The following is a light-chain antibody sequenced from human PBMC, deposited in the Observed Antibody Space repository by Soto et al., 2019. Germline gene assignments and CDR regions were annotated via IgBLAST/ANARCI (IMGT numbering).Light chain of an antibody. J-gene: IGKJ2*02. V-gene: IGKV1-39*01. CDR1: QSISTY. Sequence: DLQMTQSPSSLSASVGDRVTITCRASQSISTYLNWYQQKVGKAPKLLIYAASSLQRGVPSRFSGSGSGTDFALTISSLQPEDFATYYCQQSFSTPRTFGQGTKLEIK. CDR2: AAS. CDR3: QQSFSTPRT.